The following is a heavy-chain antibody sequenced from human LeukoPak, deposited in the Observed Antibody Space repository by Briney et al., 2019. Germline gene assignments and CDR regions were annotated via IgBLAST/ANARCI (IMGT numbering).Heavy chain of an antibody. V-gene: IGHV1-69*06. CDR3: ARGPPNWGYDY. D-gene: IGHD7-27*01. Sequence: GSSVKVSCKASGGTFSNYAISWVRQAPGQGLEWMGGIIPIFGTANYAQKFQGRVTITADKSTSTAYMELSSLRSDDTAVYYCARGPPNWGYDYWGPGTLVTVSS. J-gene: IGHJ4*02. CDR1: GGTFSNYA. CDR2: IIPIFGTA.